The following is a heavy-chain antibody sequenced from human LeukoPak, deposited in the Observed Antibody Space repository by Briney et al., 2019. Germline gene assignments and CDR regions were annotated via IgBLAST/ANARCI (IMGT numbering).Heavy chain of an antibody. CDR3: ATPAAGPGAEYSLY. D-gene: IGHD6-13*01. CDR1: GFTFSSYS. CDR2: IDFTSRYI. V-gene: IGHV3-21*01. Sequence: GGSVRVSWAASGFTFSSYSMNGVRQAPGKGLEGVSSIDFTSRYIYNADSVTGRFTTSRDNAKNSLDLQMNSLKVEDTAVYYCATPAAGPGAEYSLYWGQGTLVIVSS. J-gene: IGHJ1*01.